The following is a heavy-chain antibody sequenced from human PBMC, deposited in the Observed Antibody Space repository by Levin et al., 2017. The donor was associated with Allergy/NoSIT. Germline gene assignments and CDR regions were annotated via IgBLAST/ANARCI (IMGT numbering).Heavy chain of an antibody. J-gene: IGHJ4*02. D-gene: IGHD7-27*01. CDR3: ASRPGADPYYFDY. V-gene: IGHV3-23*01. CDR1: GFSLSDYG. CDR2: IRGHGDTT. Sequence: PAGGSLRLSCVISGFSLSDYGTSWVRQAPGKGLEWVSSIRGHGDTTYYADSVKGRFTISRDNSKNTLYLQMTNLRAEDTALYYCASRPGADPYYFDYWGQGTLVTVSS.